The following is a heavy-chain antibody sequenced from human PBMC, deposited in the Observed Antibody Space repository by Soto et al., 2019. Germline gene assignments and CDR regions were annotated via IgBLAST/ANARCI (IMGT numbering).Heavy chain of an antibody. CDR1: GLSLSTSGVG. J-gene: IGHJ5*02. V-gene: IGHV2-5*02. CDR2: IYWDDDK. Sequence: QITLKASGPTLLKATQTLTLTCTFSGLSLSTSGVGVGWIRQPPGKALKWLALIYWDDDKVYSPSLKSRRSLNKDTSKNQVVPTMTNMDPVDTATYYCADIRYYGSGNFLLSPNNWFDPWGQGTLVAVSS. D-gene: IGHD3-10*01. CDR3: ADIRYYGSGNFLLSPNNWFDP.